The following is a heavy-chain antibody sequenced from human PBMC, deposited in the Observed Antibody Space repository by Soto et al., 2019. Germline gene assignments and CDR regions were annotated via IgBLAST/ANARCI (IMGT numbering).Heavy chain of an antibody. V-gene: IGHV1-18*04. CDR1: GYTFTSYG. Sequence: ASVKVSCKASGYTFTSYGISWVRQAPGQGLEWMGWISAYNGNTNYAQKLQGRVTMTTDTSTSTAYMELRSLRSDDTAVYYCARDKGSGSYPAPKIYYYYGMDVWGQGTTVTVSS. CDR3: ARDKGSGSYPAPKIYYYYGMDV. CDR2: ISAYNGNT. J-gene: IGHJ6*02. D-gene: IGHD3-10*01.